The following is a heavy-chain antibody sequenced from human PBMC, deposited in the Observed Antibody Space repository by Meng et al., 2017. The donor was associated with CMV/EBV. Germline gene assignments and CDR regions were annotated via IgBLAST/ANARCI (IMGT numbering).Heavy chain of an antibody. D-gene: IGHD3-3*01. CDR2: IKHSGST. V-gene: IGHV4-34*01. CDR1: GGSFSGYY. Sequence: SETLSLTCAVYGGSFSGYYWSWIRQPPGKGREWIGEIKHSGSTNYNPSLKSRVAISVDTSKKQFSLKVSSVTAADTAMYYCARGIFGVAHWGQGTLVTVSS. J-gene: IGHJ4*02. CDR3: ARGIFGVAH.